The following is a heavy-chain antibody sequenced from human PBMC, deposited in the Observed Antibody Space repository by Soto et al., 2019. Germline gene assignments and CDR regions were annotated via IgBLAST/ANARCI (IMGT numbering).Heavy chain of an antibody. J-gene: IGHJ4*02. D-gene: IGHD2-15*01. CDR1: GFTFSSYG. CDR3: AKRGYCSGDKCYWYFDY. CDR2: ISVSGATT. V-gene: IGHV3-23*01. Sequence: EVQLLESGGGLVQPGGSLRLSCVASGFTFSSYGMSWVRQAPGKGLEWVSAISVSGATTYYADSVKGRFTISRDSSNNTLSLQMSGLRAEDTAVYYCAKRGYCSGDKCYWYFDYWGPGTLVTVSS.